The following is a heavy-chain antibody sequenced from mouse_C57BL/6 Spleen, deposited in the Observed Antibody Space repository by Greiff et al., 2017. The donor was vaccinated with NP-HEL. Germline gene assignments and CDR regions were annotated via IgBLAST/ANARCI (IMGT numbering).Heavy chain of an antibody. J-gene: IGHJ4*01. V-gene: IGHV1-80*01. D-gene: IGHD1-1*01. CDR2: IYPGDGDT. CDR3: ARRGTTVASYYAMDY. Sequence: VQLQQSGAEPVKPGASVKISCKASGYAFSSYWMNWVKQRPGKGLEWIGQIYPGDGDTNYNGKFKGKATLTADKSSSTAYMQLSSLTSEDSAVYFCARRGTTVASYYAMDYWGQGTSVTVSS. CDR1: GYAFSSYW.